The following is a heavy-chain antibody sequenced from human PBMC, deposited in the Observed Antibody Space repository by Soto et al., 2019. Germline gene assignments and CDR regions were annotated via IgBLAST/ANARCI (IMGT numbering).Heavy chain of an antibody. CDR1: GFTFSGSA. CDR2: IRSKANSYAT. Sequence: GGSLRLSCAASGFTFSGSAMHWVRQASGKGLEWVGRIRSKANSYATAYAASVKGRFTISRDDSKNTAYLQMNSLKTEDTAVYDCTRHPTYLEWFPVWGQGTLVTVSS. CDR3: TRHPTYLEWFPV. J-gene: IGHJ4*02. V-gene: IGHV3-73*01. D-gene: IGHD3-3*01.